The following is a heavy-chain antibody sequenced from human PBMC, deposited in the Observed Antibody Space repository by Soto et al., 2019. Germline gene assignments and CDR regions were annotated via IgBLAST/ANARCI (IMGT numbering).Heavy chain of an antibody. CDR2: ISYDGSNK. CDR3: AKYSSGWSTFDY. Sequence: QVQLVESGGGVVQPGRSLRLSCAASGFTFSNYDMQWVRQAPGKGLEWVAVISYDGSNKNYADSVKGRFTISRDNSKNTLYLQMNSLRAEDTAVYYCAKYSSGWSTFDYWGQGTLVTVSS. V-gene: IGHV3-30*18. CDR1: GFTFSNYD. D-gene: IGHD6-19*01. J-gene: IGHJ4*02.